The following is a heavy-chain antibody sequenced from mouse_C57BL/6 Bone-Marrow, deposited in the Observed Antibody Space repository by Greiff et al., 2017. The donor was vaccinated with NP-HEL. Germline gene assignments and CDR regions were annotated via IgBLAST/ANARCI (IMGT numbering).Heavy chain of an antibody. CDR2: IYPGDGDT. Sequence: VKLMESGPELVKPGASVKISCKASGYAFSSSWMNWVKQRPGKGLEWIGRIYPGDGDTNYNGKFTGKATLTADKSSSTAYMQRSSLTSEESAVYFCARSYGSEDYWGQGTTLTVSS. J-gene: IGHJ2*01. CDR3: ARSYGSEDY. CDR1: GYAFSSSW. V-gene: IGHV1-82*01. D-gene: IGHD1-1*01.